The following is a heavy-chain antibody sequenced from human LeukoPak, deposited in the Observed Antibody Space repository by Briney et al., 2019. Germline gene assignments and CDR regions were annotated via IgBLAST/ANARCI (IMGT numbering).Heavy chain of an antibody. V-gene: IGHV3-30-3*01. CDR2: ISYDGSNK. J-gene: IGHJ5*02. CDR3: ARVRPEFDP. CDR1: GFTFSSYA. Sequence: GGSLRLSCAASGFTFSSYAMHWVRKAPGKGLEWVAVISYDGSNKYYADSVKGRFTISRDNSKNTLYLQMNSLRAEDTAVYYCARVRPEFDPWGQGTLVTVSS.